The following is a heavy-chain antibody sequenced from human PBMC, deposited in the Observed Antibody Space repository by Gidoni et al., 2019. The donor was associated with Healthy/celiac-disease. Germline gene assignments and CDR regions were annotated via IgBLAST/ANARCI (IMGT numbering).Heavy chain of an antibody. J-gene: IGHJ4*02. CDR3: AREINWNDGGNYFDY. V-gene: IGHV4-59*01. D-gene: IGHD1-20*01. CDR1: GGSISSYY. CDR2: IYYIGST. Sequence: QLQLQESGPGLVKPSETLSLTCTVSGGSISSYYWSWIRQPPGKGLVWIGYIYYIGSTNCNPSLKSRVTISVDTSKNQFSLKLSSVTAADTAVYYCAREINWNDGGNYFDYWGQGTLVTVSS.